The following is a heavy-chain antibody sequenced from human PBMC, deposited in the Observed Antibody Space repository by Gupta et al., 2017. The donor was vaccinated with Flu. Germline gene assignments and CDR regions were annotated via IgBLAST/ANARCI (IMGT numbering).Heavy chain of an antibody. CDR2: IKNKASGYPT. CDR1: GFAFSDPY. D-gene: IGHD5-18*01. Sequence: EVQCVESGGGLVQPGGSLKLACAASGFAFSDPYMDGVPQTPWKGMELIARIKNKASGYPTQYAASVKGRFIISRDDSKHSLSLQMNSRNTEDTAIYYCIRDWNTAMFDWGQGALVTVSS. CDR3: IRDWNTAMFD. J-gene: IGHJ4*02. V-gene: IGHV3-72*01.